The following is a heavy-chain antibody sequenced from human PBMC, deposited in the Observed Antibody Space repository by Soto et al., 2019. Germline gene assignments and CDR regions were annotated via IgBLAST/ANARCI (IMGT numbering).Heavy chain of an antibody. CDR2: IYYSGST. J-gene: IGHJ5*02. V-gene: IGHV4-39*01. D-gene: IGHD4-17*01. CDR3: ARRKGDYGDYLSLGSNWFDP. CDR1: GGSISSSSYY. Sequence: SETLSLTCTVSGGSISSSSYYWGWIRQPPGKGLEWIGSIYYSGSTYYNPSLKSRVTISVDTSKNQFSLKLSSVTAADTAVYYCARRKGDYGDYLSLGSNWFDPWGQGTLVTVSS.